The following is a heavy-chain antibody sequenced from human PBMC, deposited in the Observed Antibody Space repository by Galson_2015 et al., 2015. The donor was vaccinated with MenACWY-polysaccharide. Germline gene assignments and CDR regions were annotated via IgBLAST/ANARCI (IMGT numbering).Heavy chain of an antibody. V-gene: IGHV3-7*01. CDR1: GFTFSNYW. Sequence: SLRLFCAASGFTFSNYWMTWVRQAPGKGLEWVANIKKDGSEKYYVDSVKGRFAISRDNALYLQMNSLRAEDTAVYFCARGHYGMDVWGQGTTVTVSS. J-gene: IGHJ6*02. CDR3: ARGHYGMDV. CDR2: IKKDGSEK.